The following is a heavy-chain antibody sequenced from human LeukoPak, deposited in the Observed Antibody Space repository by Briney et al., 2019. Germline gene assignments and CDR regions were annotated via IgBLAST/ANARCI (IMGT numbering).Heavy chain of an antibody. D-gene: IGHD3-9*01. V-gene: IGHV1-69*05. J-gene: IGHJ6*03. CDR1: GGTFSSYA. Sequence: ASVKVSCKASGGTFSSYAISWVRQAPGQGLEWMGGIIPIFGTANYAQKFQGRVTITTDESTSTAYMELSSLRSEDTAVYYCAILSDKARYFDRLSVRTQYYYMDVWGKGTTVTVSS. CDR3: AILSDKARYFDRLSVRTQYYYMDV. CDR2: IIPIFGTA.